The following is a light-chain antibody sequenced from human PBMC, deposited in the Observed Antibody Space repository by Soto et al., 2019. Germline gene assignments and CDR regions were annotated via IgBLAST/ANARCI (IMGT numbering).Light chain of an antibody. J-gene: IGKJ1*01. CDR1: QSISTW. Sequence: DIQMTQSPSTLSAFVGDRVTITCRASQSISTWLAWYQQKPGKAPKLLIYDASSLESGVPSRFRGSVSGTEFALTISSLQPEDFARYYCQQYNSYSTFGQETKVEI. CDR2: DAS. V-gene: IGKV1-5*01. CDR3: QQYNSYST.